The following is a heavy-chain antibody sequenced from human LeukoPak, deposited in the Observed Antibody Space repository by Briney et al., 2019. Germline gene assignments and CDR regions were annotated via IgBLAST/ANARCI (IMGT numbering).Heavy chain of an antibody. D-gene: IGHD6-19*01. CDR2: IYYSGST. Sequence: PSETLSLTCTVSGGSISNYYWSWIRQPPGKGLEWIGYIYYSGSTNYNPSLKSRVTISVDTSKNQFSLKLSSVTAADTAVYYCARRGFSSGWYGVNAFDIWGQGTMVTVSS. V-gene: IGHV4-59*08. J-gene: IGHJ3*02. CDR3: ARRGFSSGWYGVNAFDI. CDR1: GGSISNYY.